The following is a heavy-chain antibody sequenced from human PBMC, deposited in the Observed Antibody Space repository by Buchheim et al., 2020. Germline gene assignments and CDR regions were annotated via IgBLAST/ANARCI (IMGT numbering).Heavy chain of an antibody. Sequence: EVQLVESGGGLVQPGMSLRLSCEGSGFTFRNNAMHWVRQAPGKGLEWIAHIDRSGGSPFYAASVKGRFTISIDNAKNSLYLQMYSLRDEDTAVYYCARDLMGYLFDYCGQGTL. V-gene: IGHV3-48*02. CDR1: GFTFRNNA. CDR3: ARDLMGYLFDY. D-gene: IGHD2-8*01. CDR2: IDRSGGSP. J-gene: IGHJ4*02.